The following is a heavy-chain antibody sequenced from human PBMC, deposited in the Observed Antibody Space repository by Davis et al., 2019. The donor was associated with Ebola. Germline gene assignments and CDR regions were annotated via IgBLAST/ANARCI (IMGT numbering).Heavy chain of an antibody. CDR2: ISSSGGST. J-gene: IGHJ4*02. CDR1: GFTFSNYG. V-gene: IGHV3-64*01. D-gene: IGHD6-19*01. CDR3: ARDLPVAGTHGFDY. Sequence: GGSLTPSCAASGFTFSNYGMHWVRQAPGKGLEHVSAISSSGGSTYHATSVEGRFTISRDNSQNTLYLQMGNLRPEDMAVYYWARDLPVAGTHGFDYWGQGTLVNGSS.